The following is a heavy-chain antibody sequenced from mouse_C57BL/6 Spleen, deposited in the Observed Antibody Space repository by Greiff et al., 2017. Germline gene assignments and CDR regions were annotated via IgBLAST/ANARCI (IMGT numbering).Heavy chain of an antibody. V-gene: IGHV1-82*01. Sequence: QVQLQQSGPELVKPGASVKISCKASGYAFSSSWMHWVKQRPGKGLEWIGRIYPGDGDTNYNGKFKGKATLTADKSSSTAYMQLSSLTSEDSAVYYCAGSEGLRGFAYWGQGTLVTVSA. CDR2: IYPGDGDT. CDR1: GYAFSSSW. D-gene: IGHD2-4*01. J-gene: IGHJ3*01. CDR3: AGSEGLRGFAY.